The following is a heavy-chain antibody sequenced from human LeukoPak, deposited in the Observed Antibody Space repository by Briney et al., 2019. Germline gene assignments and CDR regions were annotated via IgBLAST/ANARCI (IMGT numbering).Heavy chain of an antibody. CDR2: ISGSGGST. CDR3: AARNPDSSGWYYDY. V-gene: IGHV3-23*01. CDR1: GITFSSSA. J-gene: IGHJ4*02. Sequence: GGSLRLSCAASGITFSSSAMSWVRQAPGKGLEWVAAISGSGGSTHYADSVKGRFTISRDNSKNTLYLQMSSLRAEDTAIYYCAARNPDSSGWYYDYWGQGTLVTVSS. D-gene: IGHD6-19*01.